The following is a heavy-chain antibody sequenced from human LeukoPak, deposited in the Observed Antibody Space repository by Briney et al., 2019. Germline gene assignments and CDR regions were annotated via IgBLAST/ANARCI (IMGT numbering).Heavy chain of an antibody. CDR2: IFYSGST. CDR3: ARGIAAGY. J-gene: IGHJ4*02. Sequence: PSETLSLTCTVSGGSISTSNYYWGWIRQPPGKGLEWIGNIFYSGSTYYGPSLKSRLTISLDTSKNQFSLKLSSVTAADTAVYYCARGIAAGYWGQGTLVTVSS. CDR1: GGSISTSNYY. D-gene: IGHD6-13*01. V-gene: IGHV4-39*07.